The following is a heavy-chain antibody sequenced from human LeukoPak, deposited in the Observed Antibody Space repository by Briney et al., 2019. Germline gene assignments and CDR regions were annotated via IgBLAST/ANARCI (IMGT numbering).Heavy chain of an antibody. CDR2: MNPNSGNT. CDR1: GYTFTSYD. Sequence: ASVKVSCKASGYTFTSYDINWVRQATGQGLEWMGWMNPNSGNTGYAQKFQGRVTITRNTSISTAYMELSSLRSEDTAVYYCARGFTIFGGAFDYWGQGTLVTVSS. V-gene: IGHV1-8*03. J-gene: IGHJ4*02. D-gene: IGHD3-3*01. CDR3: ARGFTIFGGAFDY.